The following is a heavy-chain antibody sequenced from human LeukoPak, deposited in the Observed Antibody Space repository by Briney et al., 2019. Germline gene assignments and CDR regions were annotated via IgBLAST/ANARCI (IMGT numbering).Heavy chain of an antibody. CDR3: AKHLWRDLLWFGEGYYFGY. D-gene: IGHD3-10*01. J-gene: IGHJ4*02. Sequence: GGSLRLSCAASGFTFGSYAMSWVRQAPGKGLEWVSAISGSGGSTYYADSVKGRFTISRDNSKNTLYLQMNSLRAEDTAVYYCAKHLWRDLLWFGEGYYFGYWGQGTLVTVSS. V-gene: IGHV3-23*01. CDR1: GFTFGSYA. CDR2: ISGSGGST.